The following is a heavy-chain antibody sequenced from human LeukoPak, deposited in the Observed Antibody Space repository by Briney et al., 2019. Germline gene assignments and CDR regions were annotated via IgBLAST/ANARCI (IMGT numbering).Heavy chain of an antibody. V-gene: IGHV1-2*02. CDR2: INPNSGGT. Sequence: GASVKVSCKASGYTFTSYGISWVRQAPGQGLEWMGWINPNSGGTNYAQKFQGRVTMTRDTSISTAYMELSRLRSDDTAVYYCARPGSYYSNWFDPWGQGTLVTVSS. J-gene: IGHJ5*02. CDR3: ARPGSYYSNWFDP. D-gene: IGHD3-10*01. CDR1: GYTFTSYG.